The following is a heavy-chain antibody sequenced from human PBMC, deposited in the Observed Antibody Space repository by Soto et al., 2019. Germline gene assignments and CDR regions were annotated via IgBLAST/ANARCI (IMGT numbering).Heavy chain of an antibody. CDR2: IWYDGSTK. J-gene: IGHJ6*02. Sequence: QVQLVESGGGVVQPGRSLRLSCAASGFTFSSSGMHWVRQAPGKGLEWVAGIWYDGSTKYYADSVTGRFTISRDNSKNTLYLQMNSLRAEDTAVYYCARDCDDFWGMDVWGQGTTGTVSS. CDR1: GFTFSSSG. D-gene: IGHD3-3*01. V-gene: IGHV3-33*01. CDR3: ARDCDDFWGMDV.